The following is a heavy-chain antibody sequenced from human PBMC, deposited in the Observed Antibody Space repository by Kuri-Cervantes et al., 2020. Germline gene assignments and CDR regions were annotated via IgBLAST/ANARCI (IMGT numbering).Heavy chain of an antibody. J-gene: IGHJ6*03. V-gene: IGHV4-61*01. CDR3: ARGYYYDSSGYYYGYYYYYTDV. Sequence: SETLSLTCTVSGGSVSSDSYYWSWIRQPPGKGLEWIGYIYYSGSTNYSPSLKSRVTISVDTSKNQFSLKLSSVTAADTAVYYYARGYYYDSSGYYYGYYYYYTDVWGKGTTVTVSS. CDR2: IYYSGST. D-gene: IGHD3-22*01. CDR1: GGSVSSDSYY.